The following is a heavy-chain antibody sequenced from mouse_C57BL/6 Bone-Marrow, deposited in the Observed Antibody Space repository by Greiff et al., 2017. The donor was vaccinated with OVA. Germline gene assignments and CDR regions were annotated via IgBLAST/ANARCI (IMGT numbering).Heavy chain of an antibody. D-gene: IGHD1-1*01. J-gene: IGHJ2*01. CDR2: INYDGSST. CDR1: GFTFSDYY. CDR3: ARDRGTTPLDY. Sequence: EVQLVESEGGLVQPGSSMKLSCTASGFTFSDYYMAWVRQVPEKGLEWVANINYDGSSTYYLDSLKSRFIISRDNAKNILYLQMSSLKSEDTATYYCARDRGTTPLDYWGQGTTLTVSS. V-gene: IGHV5-16*01.